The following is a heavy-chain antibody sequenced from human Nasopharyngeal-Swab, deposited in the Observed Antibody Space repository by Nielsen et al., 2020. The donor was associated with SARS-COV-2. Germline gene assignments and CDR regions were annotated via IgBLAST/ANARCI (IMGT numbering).Heavy chain of an antibody. Sequence: GGSLRLSCAASGFSSSDYYMSWIRQASGKGLEWVAYISSDRSIYTFYADSVKGRFTISRDTAKNSLSLQMDSLRVEDTAVYFCARVEDNFGDYIDYWGQGTLVAVSS. J-gene: IGHJ4*02. CDR1: GFSSSDYY. CDR3: ARVEDNFGDYIDY. D-gene: IGHD4-17*01. CDR2: ISSDRSIYT. V-gene: IGHV3-11*06.